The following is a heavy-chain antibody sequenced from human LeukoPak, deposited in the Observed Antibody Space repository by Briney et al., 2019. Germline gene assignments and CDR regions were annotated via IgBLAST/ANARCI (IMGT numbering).Heavy chain of an antibody. J-gene: IGHJ4*02. D-gene: IGHD6-13*01. CDR1: GFRFSSYW. Sequence: GGSLRPSCEASGFRFSSYWMSWVRQAPGKGLEWVATIKQYGSEEYYVDSVKGRFTISRDNAKKSLSLQMDSLRGEDTGVYYCARAAEISALENWAQGTLVTVSS. V-gene: IGHV3-7*05. CDR3: ARAAEISALEN. CDR2: IKQYGSEE.